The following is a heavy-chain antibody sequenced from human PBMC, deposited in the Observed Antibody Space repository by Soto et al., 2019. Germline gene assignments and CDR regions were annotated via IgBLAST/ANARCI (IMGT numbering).Heavy chain of an antibody. CDR1: GGSISSYSYY. V-gene: IGHV4-39*01. J-gene: IGHJ6*03. CDR2: IYYSGST. Sequence: SETLSLTCTVSGGSISSYSYYWGWIRQPPGKGLEWIGSIYYSGSTYYNPSLKSRVTISVDTSKNQFSLKLSSVTAADTAVYYCAREGGPGYYHYHMDVWGKGTTVTVSS. D-gene: IGHD1-26*01. CDR3: AREGGPGYYHYHMDV.